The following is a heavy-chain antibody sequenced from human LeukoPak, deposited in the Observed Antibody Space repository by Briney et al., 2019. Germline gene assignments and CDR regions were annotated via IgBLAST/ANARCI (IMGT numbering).Heavy chain of an antibody. D-gene: IGHD3-22*01. CDR2: INHSGST. CDR1: GGSFSGYY. V-gene: IGHV4-34*01. J-gene: IGHJ4*02. CDR3: ARRARHYYDSSGYYYDY. Sequence: PSETLSLTCAVYGGSFSGYYWSWIRQPPGKGLEWIGEINHSGSTNYNPSLKSRVTISVDTSKNQFSLKLSSVTAADTAVYYCARRARHYYDSSGYYYDYWGQGTLVTVSS.